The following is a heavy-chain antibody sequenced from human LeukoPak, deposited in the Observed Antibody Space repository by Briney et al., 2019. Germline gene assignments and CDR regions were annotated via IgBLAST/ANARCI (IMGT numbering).Heavy chain of an antibody. CDR1: GGSISSSSYY. V-gene: IGHV4-61*05. CDR2: IYYSGST. Sequence: PSETLSLTCTVSGGSISSSSYYWGWIRQPPGKGLEWIGYIYYSGSTNYNPSLKSRVTISVDTSKNQFSLKLSSVTAADTAVYYCARCEYSYGLFDYWGQGTLVTVSS. CDR3: ARCEYSYGLFDY. D-gene: IGHD5-18*01. J-gene: IGHJ4*02.